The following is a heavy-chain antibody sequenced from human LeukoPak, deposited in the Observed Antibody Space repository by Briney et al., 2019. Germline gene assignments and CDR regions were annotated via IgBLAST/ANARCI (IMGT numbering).Heavy chain of an antibody. V-gene: IGHV1-2*02. D-gene: IGHD6-19*01. CDR2: INPNSGGT. CDR1: GYTFTGYY. J-gene: IGHJ4*02. CDR3: ARGAPFYSSGLSDY. Sequence: GASVKVSCKASGYTFTGYYMHWVRQAPGQGLEWMGWINPNSGGTNYAQKFQGRVTMTRDTSISTAYMELSRLRSDDTAVYYCARGAPFYSSGLSDYWGQGTLVTVSS.